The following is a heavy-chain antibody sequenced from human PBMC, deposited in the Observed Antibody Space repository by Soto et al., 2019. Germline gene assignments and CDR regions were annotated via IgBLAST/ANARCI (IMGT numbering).Heavy chain of an antibody. CDR2: IWYDGSNK. J-gene: IGHJ6*02. D-gene: IGHD3-3*01. Sequence: WGSLRLSCAASGFTFSSYGMHWVRQAPGKGLEWVAVIWYDGSNKYYADSKKGRFTISRDNSKNTQYKQMNSLRTEDTAVYYYAIVLNCITIFGVVTPYYYYGMDVWGQGTTVTVSS. V-gene: IGHV3-33*01. CDR3: AIVLNCITIFGVVTPYYYYGMDV. CDR1: GFTFSSYG.